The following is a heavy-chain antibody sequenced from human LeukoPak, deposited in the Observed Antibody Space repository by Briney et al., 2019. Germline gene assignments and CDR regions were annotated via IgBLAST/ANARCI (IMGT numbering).Heavy chain of an antibody. V-gene: IGHV3-21*01. Sequence: PGGSLRLSCAGAGFSFSSYIMNWVRQAPGKGLEWVSSISSDSSDIYNADSVKGRFTISRDNAKNSLYLQMNSLRAEDTAAYYCARDGGPYSGSYIAYWGQGTLVTVSS. CDR3: ARDGGPYSGSYIAY. J-gene: IGHJ4*02. D-gene: IGHD1-26*01. CDR2: ISSDSSDI. CDR1: GFSFSSYI.